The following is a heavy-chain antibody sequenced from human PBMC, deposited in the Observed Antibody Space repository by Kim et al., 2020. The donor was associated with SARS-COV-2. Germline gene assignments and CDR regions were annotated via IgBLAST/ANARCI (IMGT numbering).Heavy chain of an antibody. CDR1: GGSFSGYY. D-gene: IGHD3-10*01. V-gene: IGHV4-34*01. CDR2: INHSGST. J-gene: IGHJ6*02. Sequence: SETLSLTCAVYGGSFSGYYWSWIRQPPGKGLEWIGEINHSGSTNYNPSLKSRVTISVDTSKNQFSLKLSSVTAADTAVYYCARGHAGSGSYYRNPLAYYYYGMDVWGQGTTVTVSS. CDR3: ARGHAGSGSYYRNPLAYYYYGMDV.